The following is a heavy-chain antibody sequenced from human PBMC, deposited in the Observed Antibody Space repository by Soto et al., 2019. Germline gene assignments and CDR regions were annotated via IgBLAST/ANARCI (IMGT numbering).Heavy chain of an antibody. J-gene: IGHJ6*02. Sequence: GGSLRLSCAVSGFTFRSYWMHWVRQAPGKGLVWVSRINSDGSSTSYVDSVEGRFTISRDNAKNTLCLQMNSLRAEDTAVYYCARKEWELPRHGMDVWGRGTTVTVSS. V-gene: IGHV3-74*01. CDR1: GFTFRSYW. CDR2: INSDGSST. CDR3: ARKEWELPRHGMDV. D-gene: IGHD1-26*01.